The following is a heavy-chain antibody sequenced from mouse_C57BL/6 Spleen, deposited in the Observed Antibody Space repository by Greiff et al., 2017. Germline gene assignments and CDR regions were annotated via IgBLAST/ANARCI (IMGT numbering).Heavy chain of an antibody. CDR3: ARQPPEGPYYFDY. CDR1: GFTFSSYG. CDR2: ISSGGSYT. D-gene: IGHD3-3*01. V-gene: IGHV5-6*01. J-gene: IGHJ2*01. Sequence: EVQVVESGGDLVKPGGSLKLSCAASGFTFSSYGMSWVRQTPDKRLEWVATISSGGSYTYYPDSVKGRFTISRDNAKNTLYLQMSSLKSEDTAMYYCARQPPEGPYYFDYWGQGTTLTVSS.